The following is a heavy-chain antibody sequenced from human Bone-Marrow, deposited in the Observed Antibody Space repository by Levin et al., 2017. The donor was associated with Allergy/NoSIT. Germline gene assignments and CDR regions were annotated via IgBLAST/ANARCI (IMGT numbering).Heavy chain of an antibody. V-gene: IGHV3-30*03. CDR3: AGGSSKEMVYPMGY. CDR1: GFTFFHYG. CDR2: ISNDGSYS. Sequence: PGGSLRLSCEASGFTFFHYGMHWVRQAPGKGLEWVAFISNDGSYSYYVDSAKGRFTISRDNFKSMLFLQMENLRPEDSAVYYCAGGSSKEMVYPMGYWGQGTLVIVSS. D-gene: IGHD2-8*01. J-gene: IGHJ4*02.